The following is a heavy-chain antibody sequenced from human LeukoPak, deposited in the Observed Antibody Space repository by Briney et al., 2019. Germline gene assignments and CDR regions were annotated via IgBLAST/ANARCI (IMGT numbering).Heavy chain of an antibody. Sequence: PGTSLRLSCVASGFSFNSYAIHWVRQAPGKGLEWVSSISSSSSYIYYADSVKGRFTISRDNAKNSLYLQMNSLRAEDTAVYYCARDREGSSFFDHWGQGTLVTVSS. CDR1: GFSFNSYA. V-gene: IGHV3-21*01. J-gene: IGHJ4*02. CDR3: ARDREGSSFFDH. D-gene: IGHD6-6*01. CDR2: ISSSSSYI.